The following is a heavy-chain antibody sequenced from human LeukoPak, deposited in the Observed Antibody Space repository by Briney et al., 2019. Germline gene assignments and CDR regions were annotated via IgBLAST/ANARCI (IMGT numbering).Heavy chain of an antibody. Sequence: GDSLRHSCTDSGFSFSDYYMSWVRQAPGKGLEWISYITNSGSTIYYAESVKGRFTISRDDAKNSLYLQMNNLRAEDTAVYYCARDRDCGTTTCSVDYWGQGTLVTVSS. J-gene: IGHJ4*02. D-gene: IGHD2-2*01. V-gene: IGHV3-11*01. CDR3: ARDRDCGTTTCSVDY. CDR1: GFSFSDYY. CDR2: ITNSGSTI.